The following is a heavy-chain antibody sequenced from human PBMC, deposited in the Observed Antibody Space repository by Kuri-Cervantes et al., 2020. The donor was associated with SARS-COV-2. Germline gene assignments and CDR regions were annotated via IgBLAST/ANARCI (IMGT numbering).Heavy chain of an antibody. CDR1: GGSISSYY. CDR2: IYYSGST. J-gene: IGHJ5*02. CDR3: ARVTMGVLEWDNWFDP. V-gene: IGHV4-59*01. D-gene: IGHD3-3*01. Sequence: SETLSLTCTVSGGSISSYYWSWIRQPPGKGLEWIGYIYYSGSTNYNPSLKSRVTISVDTSKNQFSLKLSSVTAADTAVYYCARVTMGVLEWDNWFDPWGQGTLVTVSS.